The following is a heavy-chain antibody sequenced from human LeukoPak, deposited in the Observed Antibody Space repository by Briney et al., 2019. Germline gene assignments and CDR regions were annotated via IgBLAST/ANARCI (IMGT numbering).Heavy chain of an antibody. CDR3: AKCSTSAYTAGWCNWIDP. CDR1: GFTFTSDA. CDR2: TVSRGTT. D-gene: IGHD6-19*01. J-gene: IGHJ5*02. V-gene: IGHV3-23*01. Sequence: GGSLRLSCVASGFTFTSDAMNWVRQAPGKGLEWVSSTVSRGTTQYADSVKGRFTVSRDTSKNTLYLQMNSLRAADTAVYYCAKCSTSAYTAGWCNWIDPWGQGTLVTVSS.